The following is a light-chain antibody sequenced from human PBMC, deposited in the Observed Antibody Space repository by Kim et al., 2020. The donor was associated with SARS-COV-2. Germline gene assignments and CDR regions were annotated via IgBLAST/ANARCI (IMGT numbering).Light chain of an antibody. V-gene: IGKV3-20*01. CDR2: GTS. J-gene: IGKJ2*01. CDR3: HQYGSSPRT. CDR1: QTVHNNN. Sequence: EIVLTQSPGTLSLSPGERATLSCWASQTVHNNNVAWYQQKGGQAPRLLVYGTSNRAPGVPDRYTGSGSGAGFTLIISRLEPEDFATYYCHQYGSSPRTFGQGTKVDIK.